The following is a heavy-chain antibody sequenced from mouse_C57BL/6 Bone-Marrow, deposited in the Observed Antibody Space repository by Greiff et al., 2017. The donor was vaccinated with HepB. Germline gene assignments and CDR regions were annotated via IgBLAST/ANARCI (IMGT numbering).Heavy chain of an antibody. Sequence: VQLQQPGAELVKPGASVKISCKASGYTFTDYYMNWVKQSHGKSLEWIGDINPNNGGTSYNQKFKGKATLTVDKSSSTAYMELRSLTSEDSAVYYCALYYGNGDYWGQGTSVTVSS. CDR3: ALYYGNGDY. V-gene: IGHV1-26*01. CDR2: INPNNGGT. CDR1: GYTFTDYY. D-gene: IGHD2-1*01. J-gene: IGHJ4*01.